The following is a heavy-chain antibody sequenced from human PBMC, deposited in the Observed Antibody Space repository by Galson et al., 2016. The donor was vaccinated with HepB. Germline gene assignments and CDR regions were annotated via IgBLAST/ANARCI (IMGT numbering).Heavy chain of an antibody. Sequence: SLRLSCAASGFSVSNNDASWVRQAPGKGLEWVSVSYSGGRTCYADSVKGRFTVSRDDSKNTLYLQLSSVTAADTAVYYCAREGLRSGFDIWGQGTMVTVSS. V-gene: IGHV3-53*05. CDR2: SYSGGRT. J-gene: IGHJ3*02. CDR3: AREGLRSGFDI. D-gene: IGHD1-26*01. CDR1: GFSVSNND.